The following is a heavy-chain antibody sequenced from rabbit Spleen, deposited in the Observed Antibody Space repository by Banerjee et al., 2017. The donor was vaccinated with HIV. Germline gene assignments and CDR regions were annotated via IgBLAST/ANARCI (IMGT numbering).Heavy chain of an antibody. J-gene: IGHJ4*01. Sequence: QEQLVESGGGLVRPGASLTLTCNASGFRFSFNNDYVMCWVRQAPGKGLEWIACINSYTAKSVYATWAKGPFPISKTSSTTVTLQMTSLTAADTGTYFCARDLPGVIGWNFHLWGPGTLVTVS. CDR3: ARDLPGVIGWNFHL. CDR2: INSYTAKS. CDR1: GFRFSFNNDYV. D-gene: IGHD1-1*01. V-gene: IGHV1S45*01.